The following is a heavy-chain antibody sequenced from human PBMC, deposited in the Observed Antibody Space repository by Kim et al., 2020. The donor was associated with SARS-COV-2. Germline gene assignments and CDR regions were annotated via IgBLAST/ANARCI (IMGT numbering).Heavy chain of an antibody. Sequence: ASVKVSCKASGYTVTSYGISWVRQAPGQGLEWMGWISAYNGNTNYAQKLQGRVTMTTDTSTSTAYMELRSLRSDDTAVYYCARVTETQYFYGSGSYYSDYWGQGTLVTVSS. V-gene: IGHV1-18*04. CDR1: GYTVTSYG. J-gene: IGHJ4*02. CDR3: ARVTETQYFYGSGSYYSDY. D-gene: IGHD3-10*01. CDR2: ISAYNGNT.